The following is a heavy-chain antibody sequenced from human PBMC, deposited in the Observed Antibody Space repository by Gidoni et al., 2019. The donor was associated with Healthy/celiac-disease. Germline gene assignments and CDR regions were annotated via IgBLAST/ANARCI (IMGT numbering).Heavy chain of an antibody. V-gene: IGHV5-51*01. CDR1: GESVNSYW. D-gene: IGHD5-18*01. J-gene: IGHJ5*02. CDR2: IYPGDSDT. CDR3: ARPTHQNTAMAPFDP. Sequence: EVQLVQAGAEVKKPGESLKISCKGSGESVNSYWIGWVRQMPGKGLEWMGIIYPGDSDTRYSPSFQGQVTISADKSISTAYLQWSSLKASDTAMYYCARPTHQNTAMAPFDPWGQGTLVTVSS.